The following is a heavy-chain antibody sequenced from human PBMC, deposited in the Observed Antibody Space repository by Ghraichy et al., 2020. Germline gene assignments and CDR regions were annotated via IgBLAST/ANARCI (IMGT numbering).Heavy chain of an antibody. V-gene: IGHV3-21*01. CDR2: ISSSSSYI. Sequence: LSLTCAASGFTFSSYSMNWVRQAPGKGLEWVSSISSSSSYIYYADSVKGRFTISRDNAKNSLYLQMNSLRAEDTAVYYCARKGGSYGDGSFDYWGQGTLVTVSS. J-gene: IGHJ4*02. CDR1: GFTFSSYS. CDR3: ARKGGSYGDGSFDY. D-gene: IGHD1-26*01.